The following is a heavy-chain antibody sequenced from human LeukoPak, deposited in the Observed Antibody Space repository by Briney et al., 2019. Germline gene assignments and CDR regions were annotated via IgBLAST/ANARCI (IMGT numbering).Heavy chain of an antibody. CDR1: GFTFTNAW. D-gene: IGHD6-13*01. CDR3: TRVRDSSSWYAALDY. Sequence: KSGGSLRLSCGASGFTFTNAWMSWVRQAPGKGLEWIGRIKSKTDGGTTDYAAPVKGRFTISRDDSKNMLYLQMNSLKTEDTAVYYCTRVRDSSSWYAALDYWGQGTLVTVSS. CDR2: IKSKTDGGTT. J-gene: IGHJ4*02. V-gene: IGHV3-15*01.